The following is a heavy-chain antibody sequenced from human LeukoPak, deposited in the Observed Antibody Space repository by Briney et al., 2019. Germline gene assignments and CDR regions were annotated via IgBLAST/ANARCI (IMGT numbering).Heavy chain of an antibody. CDR1: GFTVSSNY. D-gene: IGHD3-22*01. CDR2: IYSGGST. Sequence: GGSLRLSCAASGFTVSSNYMSWVRQAPGKGLEWVSVIYSGGSTYYADSVKGRFTISRDNSKNTLYLQMNSLRAEDTAVYYCARSELGSGYYSPGYWGQGTLVTVSS. J-gene: IGHJ4*02. CDR3: ARSELGSGYYSPGY. V-gene: IGHV3-66*02.